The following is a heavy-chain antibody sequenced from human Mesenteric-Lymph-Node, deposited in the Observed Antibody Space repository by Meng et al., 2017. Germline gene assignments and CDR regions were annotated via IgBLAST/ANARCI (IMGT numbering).Heavy chain of an antibody. CDR2: ITSSSSTI. J-gene: IGHJ5*02. CDR1: GFAFSSFE. CDR3: AREYYDYVWGSSTGLGP. V-gene: IGHV3-48*03. D-gene: IGHD3-16*01. Sequence: GGSLRLSCAASGFAFSSFEMNWVRQAPGKGLEWISYITSSSSTIHYADSVKGRFTISRDNAKKSLYLQMNSLRAEDTAVYYCAREYYDYVWGSSTGLGPWGQGTLVTVSS.